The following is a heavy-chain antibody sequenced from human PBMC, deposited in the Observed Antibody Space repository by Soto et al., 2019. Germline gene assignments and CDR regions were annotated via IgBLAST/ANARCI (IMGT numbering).Heavy chain of an antibody. CDR3: ARGGGYIDWYFDL. Sequence: QVQLQQWGAGLLKPSETLSLTCAVYGGSFSGYYWSWIRQPPGKGLEWIGEINHSGSTNYNPSLKSRVTISVDTSKNQFSLKLSSVTAADTAVYYCARGGGYIDWYFDLWGRGTLVTVSS. D-gene: IGHD6-25*01. J-gene: IGHJ2*01. CDR1: GGSFSGYY. CDR2: INHSGST. V-gene: IGHV4-34*01.